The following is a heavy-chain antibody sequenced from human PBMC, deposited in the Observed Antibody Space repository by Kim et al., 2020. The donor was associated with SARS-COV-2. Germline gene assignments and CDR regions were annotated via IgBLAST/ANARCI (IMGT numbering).Heavy chain of an antibody. CDR3: ARESAAGTSSLLHY. Sequence: SETLSLTCTVSGCSISSISYYWGWIRQPPGKGLEWIGSIYYSGSTYENPSLKSRVPISVDTTKTQFSLKPSPVTAAATAVYCCARESAAGTSSLLHYWG. CDR1: GCSISSISYY. V-gene: IGHV4-39*02. J-gene: IGHJ4*01. CDR2: IYYSGST. D-gene: IGHD6-13*01.